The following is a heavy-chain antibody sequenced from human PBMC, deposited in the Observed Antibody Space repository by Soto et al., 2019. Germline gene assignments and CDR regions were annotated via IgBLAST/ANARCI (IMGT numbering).Heavy chain of an antibody. Sequence: QVQLQESGPGLVKPSETLSLTCTVSGGSISGYYWRWIRQPPGKGLQWIGYIYSSGSTNYNPSLKSRVTISVDTSKNQFSLNLSSVTAADTAVYYCARQRREFDYWGQGSLVTVSS. CDR2: IYSSGST. CDR1: GGSISGYY. CDR3: ARQRREFDY. V-gene: IGHV4-59*08. J-gene: IGHJ4*02.